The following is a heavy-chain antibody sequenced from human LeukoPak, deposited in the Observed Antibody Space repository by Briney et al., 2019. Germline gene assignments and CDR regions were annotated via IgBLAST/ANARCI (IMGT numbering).Heavy chain of an antibody. CDR2: KQPDGIDT. CDR1: GFNFNNYR. J-gene: IGHJ4*02. Sequence: PGGSLRLSCATSGFNFNNYRMHWVREPPGKGLEGVALKQPDGIDTYYADSVKCRFTVFRDNSKSTLYLQLNSLTRDDTAIYYCAKRDRTTEFDYWGQGTLVTVSS. CDR3: AKRDRTTEFDY. D-gene: IGHD1-1*01. V-gene: IGHV3-30*02.